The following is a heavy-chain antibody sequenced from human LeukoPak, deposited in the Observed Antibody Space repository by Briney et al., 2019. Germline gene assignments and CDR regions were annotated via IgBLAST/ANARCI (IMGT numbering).Heavy chain of an antibody. CDR1: GFTFSLYR. CDR2: IKEDGSEK. J-gene: IGHJ4*02. Sequence: AGGSLRLSCAASGFTFSLYRMSWVRQAPGKGLEWVADIKEDGSEKYYVDSVKGRFTISRDNAKNSLFLQMNSLRAEDTAVYYCARDYYGSGDYWGPGTLVTVSS. V-gene: IGHV3-7*04. CDR3: ARDYYGSGDY. D-gene: IGHD3-10*01.